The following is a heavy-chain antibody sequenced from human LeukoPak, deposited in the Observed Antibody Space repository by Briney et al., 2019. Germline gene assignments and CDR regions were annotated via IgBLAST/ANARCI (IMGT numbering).Heavy chain of an antibody. Sequence: GGSLRLSRAASGFTFSGDWLHWVRQAPGKGLVWVSRINGDGNITSYADSVKGRFTISRDNAKNTLYLQMTSLRAEDTAVYYCAGGGYLLDYWGQGTLVTVSS. D-gene: IGHD1-26*01. CDR2: INGDGNIT. V-gene: IGHV3-74*01. CDR1: GFTFSGDW. J-gene: IGHJ4*02. CDR3: AGGGYLLDY.